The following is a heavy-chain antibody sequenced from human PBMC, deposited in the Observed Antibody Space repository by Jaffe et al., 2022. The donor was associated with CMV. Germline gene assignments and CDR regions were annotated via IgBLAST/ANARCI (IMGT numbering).Heavy chain of an antibody. V-gene: IGHV4-59*08. D-gene: IGHD5-18*01. Sequence: QVQLQESGPGLVKPSETLSLTCTVSGGSISSYYWSWIRQPPGKGLEWIGYIYYSGSTNYNPSLKSRVTISVDTSKNQFSLKLSSVTAADTAVYYCARLQLDTAMGSYYYYYMDVWGKGTTVTVSS. CDR2: IYYSGST. J-gene: IGHJ6*03. CDR1: GGSISSYY. CDR3: ARLQLDTAMGSYYYYYMDV.